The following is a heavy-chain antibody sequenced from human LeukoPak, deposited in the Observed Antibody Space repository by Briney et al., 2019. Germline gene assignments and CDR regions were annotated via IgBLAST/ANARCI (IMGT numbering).Heavy chain of an antibody. Sequence: GGSLRLSCAASGFTFSSYGIHWVRQAPGKGLEWVAFIRYDGSNKYYADSVKGRFTISRDNSKNTLYLQMNSLRAEDTAVYYCAKERDTAMVTIDYWGQGTLVTVSS. CDR2: IRYDGSNK. V-gene: IGHV3-30*02. D-gene: IGHD5-18*01. CDR3: AKERDTAMVTIDY. CDR1: GFTFSSYG. J-gene: IGHJ4*02.